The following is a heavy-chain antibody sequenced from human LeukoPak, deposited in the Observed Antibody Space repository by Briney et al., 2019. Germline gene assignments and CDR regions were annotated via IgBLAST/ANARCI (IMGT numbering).Heavy chain of an antibody. D-gene: IGHD3-10*01. CDR3: ARHRRFGEKGRTYYFDY. V-gene: IGHV4-39*07. Sequence: SETLSLTCNVSGGSITSTSYYWGWIRQPPGKGLEWLGNIYYTGTTYYNPSLKSRLTISVDTSKNQFSLRLTSVTAADTAIYYCARHRRFGEKGRTYYFDYWGQGTLVTVSS. CDR1: GGSITSTSYY. J-gene: IGHJ4*02. CDR2: IYYTGTT.